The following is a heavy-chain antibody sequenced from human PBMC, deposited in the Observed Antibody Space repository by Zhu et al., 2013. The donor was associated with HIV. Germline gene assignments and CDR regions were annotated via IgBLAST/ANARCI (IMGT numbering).Heavy chain of an antibody. D-gene: IGHD3-3*01. V-gene: IGHV4-4*02. CDR1: GASFSSSIY. J-gene: IGHJ4*02. CDR3: ARVYRGYDFWSGPNFDY. Sequence: QVQLQQWGAGLLKPSETLSLTCAVSGASFSSSIYWSWVRQAPEKGLEWIGEISHSGNTQYNPSLKSRVTISMDKSKNQFSLNLSSVTAADTAVYYCARVYRGYDFWSGPNFDYWGQGTLVTVSS. CDR2: ISHSGNT.